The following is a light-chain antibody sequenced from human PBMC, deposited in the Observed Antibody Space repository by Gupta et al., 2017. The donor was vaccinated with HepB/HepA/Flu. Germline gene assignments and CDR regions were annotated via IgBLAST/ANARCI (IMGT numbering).Light chain of an antibody. Sequence: DIQMTPSPSSLSASVGNRVTNTCRASQNISSYLNWYQQKPGKAPKLLIYAASSLQSGVPARFSGSGSGTDFTLTISSLQPEDFATYYCQQSYSTPQTFGPGTKVDIK. CDR2: AAS. CDR1: QNISSY. CDR3: QQSYSTPQT. V-gene: IGKV1-39*01. J-gene: IGKJ3*01.